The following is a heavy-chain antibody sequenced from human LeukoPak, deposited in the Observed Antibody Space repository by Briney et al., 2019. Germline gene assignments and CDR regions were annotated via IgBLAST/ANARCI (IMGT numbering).Heavy chain of an antibody. D-gene: IGHD3-10*01. Sequence: GGSLRLSSVPPLVTFSVGMISFGRQAPGKGLECVSSIVVIISTYYADSLKGRFTISRQNANNTLYRQMNSLRAEYTSVVYIAGGGRYGSGSCPFDMWGQGTMVPVSS. CDR3: AGGGRYGSGSCPFDM. V-gene: IGHV3-21*01. CDR2: IVVIIST. J-gene: IGHJ3*02. CDR1: LVTFSVGM.